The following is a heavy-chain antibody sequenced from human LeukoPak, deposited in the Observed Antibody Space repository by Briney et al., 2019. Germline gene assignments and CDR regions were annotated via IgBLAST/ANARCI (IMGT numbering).Heavy chain of an antibody. D-gene: IGHD4-17*01. CDR2: INPNSGGT. CDR1: GYTFTGYY. Sequence: ASVKVSCKASGYTFTGYYMHWVRQAPGPGLEWMGWINPNSGGTNYAQKFQGRVTMTRDTSISTAYMELSRLRSDDTAVYYCARDLYGKNWFDPWGQGTLVTVSS. CDR3: ARDLYGKNWFDP. J-gene: IGHJ5*02. V-gene: IGHV1-2*02.